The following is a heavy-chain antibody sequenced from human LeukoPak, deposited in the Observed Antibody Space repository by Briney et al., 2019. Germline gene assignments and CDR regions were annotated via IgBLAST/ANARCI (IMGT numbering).Heavy chain of an antibody. CDR1: GGTFSSYA. D-gene: IGHD4-17*01. J-gene: IGHJ4*02. CDR2: INPNSGGT. CDR3: ARDNENGMTTVTTAFDY. Sequence: ASVKVSCKASGGTFSSYAISWVRQAPGQGLEWMGWINPNSGGTNYAQKFQGRVTMTRDTSISTAYMELSRLRSDDTAVYYCARDNENGMTTVTTAFDYWGQGTLVTVSS. V-gene: IGHV1-2*02.